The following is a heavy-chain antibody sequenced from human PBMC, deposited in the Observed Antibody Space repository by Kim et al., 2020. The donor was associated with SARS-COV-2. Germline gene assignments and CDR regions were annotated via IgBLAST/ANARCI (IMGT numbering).Heavy chain of an antibody. D-gene: IGHD3-22*01. CDR1: GFTFSSYG. CDR3: AKDLGEYYYDLIFDN. CDR2: ISYDGTNK. V-gene: IGHV3-30*18. J-gene: IGHJ4*02. Sequence: GGSLRLSCEASGFTFSSYGMHWVRQAPGKGLVWVAVISYDGTNKYYADSVKGRFTISRDNSKNTLYLEMHSLRAEDTAVYYCAKDLGEYYYDLIFDNWGQGTLVTVSS.